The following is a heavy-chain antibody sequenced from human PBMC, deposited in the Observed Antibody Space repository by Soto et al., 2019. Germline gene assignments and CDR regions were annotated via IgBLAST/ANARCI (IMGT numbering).Heavy chain of an antibody. V-gene: IGHV3-53*01. CDR3: ARDLFSGGAEGMDV. CDR1: GFTVRSNH. D-gene: IGHD3-10*01. J-gene: IGHJ6*02. Sequence: EVQLLESGGDLIQPGGSLRLSCAASGFTVRSNHMNWVRQAPGKGLEWVSIIHSGGSTYYADSVKGRFTISRDNSTNTVYIPMNNLRAEDTAVYYCARDLFSGGAEGMDVWGQGTTVTVSS. CDR2: IHSGGST.